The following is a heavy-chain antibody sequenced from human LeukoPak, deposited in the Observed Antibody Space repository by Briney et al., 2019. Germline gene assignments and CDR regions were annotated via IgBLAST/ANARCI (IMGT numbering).Heavy chain of an antibody. CDR3: AKEWSTNWFDP. Sequence: PGGSLRLSCAASGFTFSSYGMHWVRQAPGKGPEWVAVIWYDGSNKYYADSVKGRFTISRDNSKNTLYPQMNSLRAEDTAVYYCAKEWSTNWFDPWGQGTLVTVSS. CDR2: IWYDGSNK. J-gene: IGHJ5*02. D-gene: IGHD2/OR15-2a*01. V-gene: IGHV3-33*06. CDR1: GFTFSSYG.